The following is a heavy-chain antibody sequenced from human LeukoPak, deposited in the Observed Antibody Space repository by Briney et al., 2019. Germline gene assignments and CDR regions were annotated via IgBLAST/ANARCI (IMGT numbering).Heavy chain of an antibody. CDR2: ITSSGGT. D-gene: IGHD4-17*01. Sequence: PGGSLRLSCAASGFTFSSYPVSWVRQAPGRGLEWVSAITSSGGTYYIPSVRGRFIVSRDNSRNTLYLQMNGLTAEDTAIYYRAKEDYRDHTTGFDSWGQGTLVTVSS. CDR3: AKEDYRDHTTGFDS. CDR1: GFTFSSYP. J-gene: IGHJ5*01. V-gene: IGHV3-23*01.